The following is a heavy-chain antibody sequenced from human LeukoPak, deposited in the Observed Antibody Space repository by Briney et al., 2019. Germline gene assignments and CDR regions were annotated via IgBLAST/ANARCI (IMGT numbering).Heavy chain of an antibody. Sequence: GASVKVSCKASGYTFTGDYMHWVRQAPGQGLEWMGRINPNSGGTNYAQKFQGRVTMTRDTSISTAYMELSRLRSDDTAVYYCAKDKQLVRRPGPIDYWGQGTLVTVSS. CDR3: AKDKQLVRRPGPIDY. CDR1: GYTFTGDY. D-gene: IGHD6-6*01. J-gene: IGHJ4*02. CDR2: INPNSGGT. V-gene: IGHV1-2*06.